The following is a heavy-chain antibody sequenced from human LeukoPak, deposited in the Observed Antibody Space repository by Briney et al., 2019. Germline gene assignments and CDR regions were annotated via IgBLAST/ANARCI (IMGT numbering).Heavy chain of an antibody. CDR2: IYHSGNI. V-gene: IGHV4-39*01. D-gene: IGHD3-22*01. CDR1: GGSISSTTYY. Sequence: SETLSLTCTVSGGSISSTTYYWGWLRQPPGKGLEWIGSIYHSGNIYYNPSLKSPVTIYVDTSKNQFSLKLSSVTAADRAVYYCARHDSSGPYNAFDIWGQGTMVTVSS. CDR3: ARHDSSGPYNAFDI. J-gene: IGHJ3*02.